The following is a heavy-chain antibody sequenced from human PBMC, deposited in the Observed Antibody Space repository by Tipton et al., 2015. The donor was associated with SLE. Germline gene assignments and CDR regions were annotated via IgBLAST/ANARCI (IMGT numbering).Heavy chain of an antibody. J-gene: IGHJ4*02. V-gene: IGHV4-61*09. Sequence: TLSLTCTVSGGSMSSGSYYWTWIRQPAGKGLEWIGHIYTSGSTNYNSSLKSRVTISVDTSRNQFSLKLRSVTAADTAVYYCTKDYYKWSRDYWGQGALVTVSS. CDR3: TKDYYKWSRDY. CDR1: GGSMSSGSYY. D-gene: IGHD2-8*01. CDR2: IYTSGST.